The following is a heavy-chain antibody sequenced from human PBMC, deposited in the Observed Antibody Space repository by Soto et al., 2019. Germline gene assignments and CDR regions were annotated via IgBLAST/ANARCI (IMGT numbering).Heavy chain of an antibody. Sequence: RQKTGKGLVWVSRINSDGSSTSYADSVKGRFTISRENAKNTLYLQMNSLRAEDTAVYYCARMNGYCSGGSCSIWGQGTLVTVSS. CDR2: INSDGSST. D-gene: IGHD2-15*01. CDR3: ARMNGYCSGGSCSI. V-gene: IGHV3-74*01. J-gene: IGHJ4*02.